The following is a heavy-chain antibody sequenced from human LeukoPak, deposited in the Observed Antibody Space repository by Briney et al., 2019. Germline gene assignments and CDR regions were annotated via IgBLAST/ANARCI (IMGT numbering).Heavy chain of an antibody. D-gene: IGHD5-18*01. CDR1: GTSISGSNYY. CDR2: IYYSGST. J-gene: IGHJ4*02. CDR3: ARAAGYSYFVYFDY. Sequence: SETLSLTCTVSGTSISGSNYYWAWIRQPPGKGLEWIGYIYYSGSTNYNPSLKSRVTISVDTSKNQFSLKLSSVTAADTAVYYCARAAGYSYFVYFDYWGQGTLVTVSS. V-gene: IGHV4-61*05.